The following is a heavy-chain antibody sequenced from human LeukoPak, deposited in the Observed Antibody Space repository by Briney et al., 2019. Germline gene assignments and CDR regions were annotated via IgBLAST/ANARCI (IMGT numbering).Heavy chain of an antibody. CDR3: ARGGIGSNFDY. J-gene: IGHJ4*02. D-gene: IGHD1-26*01. Sequence: SQTLSLTCAVSGGSISSGGYYWSWIRQPPGKGLEWIGYIYHSGSTYYNPSLKSRVTISVDRSKNQFSLKLSSVTAADTAVYYCARGGIGSNFDYWGQGTLVTDSS. CDR2: IYHSGST. V-gene: IGHV4-30-2*01. CDR1: GGSISSGGYY.